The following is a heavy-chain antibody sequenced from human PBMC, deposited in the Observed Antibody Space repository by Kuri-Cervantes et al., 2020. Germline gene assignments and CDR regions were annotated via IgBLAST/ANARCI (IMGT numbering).Heavy chain of an antibody. D-gene: IGHD3-10*01. CDR2: INPNSGGA. CDR1: GGTFSSYA. J-gene: IGHJ3*02. CDR3: ARDSGSGSYPHAFDI. V-gene: IGHV1-2*02. Sequence: ASVKVSCKASGGTFSSYAISWVRQAPGQGLEWMGWINPNSGGANYAQKSQGRVTMTRDTSISTAFMELSRLRSDDTAVYYCARDSGSGSYPHAFDIWGQETMVTVSS.